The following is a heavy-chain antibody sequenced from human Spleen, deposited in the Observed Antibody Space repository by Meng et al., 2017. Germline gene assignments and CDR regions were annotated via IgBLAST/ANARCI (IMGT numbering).Heavy chain of an antibody. CDR3: TRSAEVRGVYWGDDYYSGMDV. CDR1: GFVFSSYE. D-gene: IGHD3-10*01. V-gene: IGHV3-48*03. CDR2: ISSSGSTI. J-gene: IGHJ6*02. Sequence: GESLKISCAASGFVFSSYEMNWVRQAPGKGLEWISYISSSGSTIYYADSVKGRFTISRDNAKNSLYLQMNSLRAEDTAVYYCTRSAEVRGVYWGDDYYSGMDVWGQGTTVSVSS.